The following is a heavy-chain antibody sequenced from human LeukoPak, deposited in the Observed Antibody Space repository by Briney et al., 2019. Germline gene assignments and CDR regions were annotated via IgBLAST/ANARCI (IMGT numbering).Heavy chain of an antibody. J-gene: IGHJ4*02. D-gene: IGHD6-13*01. Sequence: PGGSLRLSCKASGFTVSKNYMNWVRQAPGKGLEWVALVYSGGSTQYEDSMKGRFTISRDNSRNTLYLQMSSLRVEDTAVYYCARDPPGIAASVSGGWGQGILVTVSS. V-gene: IGHV3-53*01. CDR1: GFTVSKNY. CDR3: ARDPPGIAASVSGG. CDR2: VYSGGST.